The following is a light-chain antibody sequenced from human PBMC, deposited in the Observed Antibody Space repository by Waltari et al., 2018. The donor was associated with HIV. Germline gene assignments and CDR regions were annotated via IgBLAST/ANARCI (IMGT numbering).Light chain of an antibody. CDR1: NSNIGHSY. Sequence: SVLTQPPSVSAAAGPKDCISSSETNSNIGHSYLSWFQHIPCTPPRLLIPDNSERPSGIPDRCSGSKSGTSATLAITGLQTGDEADYYCATWDNSLKSVVFGGGTKLTVL. V-gene: IGLV1-51*01. CDR2: DNS. J-gene: IGLJ2*01. CDR3: ATWDNSLKSVV.